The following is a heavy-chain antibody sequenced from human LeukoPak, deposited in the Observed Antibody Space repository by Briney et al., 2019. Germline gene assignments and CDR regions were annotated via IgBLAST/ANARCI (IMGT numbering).Heavy chain of an antibody. V-gene: IGHV3-21*01. CDR1: GFTFSTYI. J-gene: IGHJ3*02. D-gene: IGHD3-3*01. CDR3: AREGRLRFLEWRRDAFDI. Sequence: PGGSLRPSCAASGFTFSTYIMNWVRQTPGKGLEWVSSIGTSTSYIYYADSVKGRFTISRDNAKNSLYLQMNSLRAEDTAVYYCAREGRLRFLEWRRDAFDIWGQGTMVTVSS. CDR2: IGTSTSYI.